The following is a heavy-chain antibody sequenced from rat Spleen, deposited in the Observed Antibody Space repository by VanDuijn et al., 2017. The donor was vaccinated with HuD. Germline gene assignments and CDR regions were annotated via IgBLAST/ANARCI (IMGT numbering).Heavy chain of an antibody. Sequence: QVQLKESGPGLVQPSQTLSLTCTVSGFSLITYSVSWVRQPSGKGPEWMAKMWYDGDTAYNSALKSRLNISRDTSTSQVFLKMNSLQTEDTAIYFCTRTYGGYTSHWFAFWGQGTLVTVSS. CDR2: MWYDGDT. V-gene: IGHV2-15*01. D-gene: IGHD1-11*01. CDR1: GFSLITYS. J-gene: IGHJ3*01. CDR3: TRTYGGYTSHWFAF.